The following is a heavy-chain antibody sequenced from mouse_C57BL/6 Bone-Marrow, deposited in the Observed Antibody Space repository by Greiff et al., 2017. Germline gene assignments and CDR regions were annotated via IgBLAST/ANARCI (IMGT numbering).Heavy chain of an antibody. Sequence: EVQLQQSGPELVKPGASVKISCKASGYTFTDYYMNWVKQSHGKSLEWIGDINPNNGGTSYNQKFKGQATLTVAKSSRTAYMEIRSLTSEASAVYYCARDSSGYVGPYWGQGTLVTVSA. V-gene: IGHV1-26*01. J-gene: IGHJ3*01. D-gene: IGHD3-2*02. CDR2: INPNNGGT. CDR1: GYTFTDYY. CDR3: ARDSSGYVGPY.